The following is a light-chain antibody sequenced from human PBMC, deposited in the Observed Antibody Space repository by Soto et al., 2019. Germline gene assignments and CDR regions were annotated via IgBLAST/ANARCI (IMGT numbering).Light chain of an antibody. CDR1: QSLLHRSGYNY. CDR3: MQALQAPLT. Sequence: DIVMTQSPLSLPVTPGEPASISCRSSQSLLHRSGYNYLTWYLQKPGQSPPLLVYLGSSRASGVPDRFSGSGAGTESTLKISRVEAEEVGGYYCMQALQAPLTFGGGTKGEIK. V-gene: IGKV2-28*01. J-gene: IGKJ4*01. CDR2: LGS.